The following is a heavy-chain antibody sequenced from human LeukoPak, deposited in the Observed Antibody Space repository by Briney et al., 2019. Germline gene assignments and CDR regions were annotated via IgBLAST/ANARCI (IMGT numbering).Heavy chain of an antibody. D-gene: IGHD3-9*01. CDR3: ARRGDILTGYSDAFDI. CDR2: IYYSGST. CDR1: GGSISTDY. Sequence: SETLSLTCTVSGGSISTDYWSWIRQPPGKGLEWIGHIYYSGSTNYNSSLKSRVTISVDTSKNQFSLKLSSVTAADTAVYYCARRGDILTGYSDAFDIWGQGTMVTVSS. J-gene: IGHJ3*02. V-gene: IGHV4-59*08.